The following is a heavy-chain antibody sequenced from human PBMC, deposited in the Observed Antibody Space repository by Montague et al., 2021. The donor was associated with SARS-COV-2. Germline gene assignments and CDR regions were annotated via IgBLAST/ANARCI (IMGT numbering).Heavy chain of an antibody. Sequence: SETLSLTCAVYGVSFSGYYWGWIRQPPGKGLEWIGEINHSRSTNYNPSLKSRVTISVDTSKNQFSLKLSSVTAADTAVYYCARGRAVTTFYYYYYGMDVWGQGTTVTVSS. V-gene: IGHV4-34*01. J-gene: IGHJ6*02. CDR3: ARGRAVTTFYYYYYGMDV. CDR1: GVSFSGYY. D-gene: IGHD4-17*01. CDR2: INHSRST.